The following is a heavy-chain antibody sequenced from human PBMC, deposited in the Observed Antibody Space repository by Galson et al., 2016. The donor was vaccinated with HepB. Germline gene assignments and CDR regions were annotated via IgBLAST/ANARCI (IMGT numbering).Heavy chain of an antibody. V-gene: IGHV1-18*01. CDR2: INTKNGIT. D-gene: IGHD2-21*01. CDR3: ARDSHAVVGCATLFDL. J-gene: IGHJ3*01. CDR1: GYTFVNNG. Sequence: SVKVSCKASGYTFVNNGISWVRQAPGQGLEWMGWINTKNGITNYAQKVQGRVTLTTDISTSTVYMELRSLRSDDTAVYYCARDSHAVVGCATLFDLWGQGTVVTVSS.